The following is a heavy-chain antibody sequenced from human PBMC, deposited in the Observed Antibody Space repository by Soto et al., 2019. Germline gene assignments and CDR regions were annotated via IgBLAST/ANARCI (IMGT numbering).Heavy chain of an antibody. Sequence: SETLSLTCTVSGASISSSYWSWIRRPPVKGLEWIGYIYHSGSTKYNPSLKSRVTISVDTSKNQFSVKLSSVTAADTDVYYCARVWGLDYIDSWGQGTRLPVSS. J-gene: IGHJ4*02. V-gene: IGHV4-59*01. CDR2: IYHSGST. CDR3: ARVWGLDYIDS. CDR1: GASISSSY. D-gene: IGHD7-27*01.